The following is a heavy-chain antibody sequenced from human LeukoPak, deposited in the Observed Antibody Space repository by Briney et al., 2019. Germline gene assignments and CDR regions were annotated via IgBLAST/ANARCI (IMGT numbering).Heavy chain of an antibody. CDR3: ARGRSGALRYYGMDV. V-gene: IGHV1-8*01. J-gene: IGHJ6*02. Sequence: ASVKVSCKASGYTFTSYDINWVRQATGQGLEWMGWMNPNSGNTGYAQKFQGRVTMTRNTSMSTAYMELSSLRSEDTAVYYCARGRSGALRYYGMDVWGQGTTVTVSS. D-gene: IGHD5-12*01. CDR2: MNPNSGNT. CDR1: GYTFTSYD.